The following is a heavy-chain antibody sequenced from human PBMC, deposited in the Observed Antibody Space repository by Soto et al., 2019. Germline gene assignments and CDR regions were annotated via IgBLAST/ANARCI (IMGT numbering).Heavy chain of an antibody. Sequence: GGSLRLSCAASGFTFSSYSMNWVRQAPGKGLEWVSYFSSSSSTIYYADSVKGRFTISRDNSKNTLYLQMNSLRAEDTAVYYCARGGNYDILTGYYYYYGMDVWGQGTTVTVSS. CDR3: ARGGNYDILTGYYYYYGMDV. D-gene: IGHD3-9*01. CDR2: FSSSSSTI. CDR1: GFTFSSYS. J-gene: IGHJ6*02. V-gene: IGHV3-48*01.